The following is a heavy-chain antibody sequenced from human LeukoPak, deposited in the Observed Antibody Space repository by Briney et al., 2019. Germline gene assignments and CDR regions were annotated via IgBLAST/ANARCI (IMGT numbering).Heavy chain of an antibody. D-gene: IGHD3-3*01. CDR1: GFTFSSYG. CDR2: IRYDGSNK. Sequence: GGSLRLSCAASGFTFSSYGMHWVRQAPGKGLEWVAFIRYDGSNKYYADSVKGRFTISRDNSKNTLYLQMNSLRAEDTAVYYCAKVSLKYYDFWSGPPYYFDYWGQGTLVTVSS. CDR3: AKVSLKYYDFWSGPPYYFDY. V-gene: IGHV3-30*02. J-gene: IGHJ4*02.